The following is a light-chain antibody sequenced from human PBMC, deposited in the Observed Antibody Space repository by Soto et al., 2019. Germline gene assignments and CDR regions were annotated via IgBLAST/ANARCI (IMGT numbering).Light chain of an antibody. Sequence: QSALTQPASVSGSPGQSITISCTGTSSDVCGYNYVSWYQQHPGKAPKLRIYEVSNRPSGVSNRFSGSKSGNTASLTISGLQAEDEADYYCSSYTSSSTPVVFGGGTKLTVL. CDR2: EVS. CDR1: SSDVCGYNY. V-gene: IGLV2-14*01. CDR3: SSYTSSSTPVV. J-gene: IGLJ2*01.